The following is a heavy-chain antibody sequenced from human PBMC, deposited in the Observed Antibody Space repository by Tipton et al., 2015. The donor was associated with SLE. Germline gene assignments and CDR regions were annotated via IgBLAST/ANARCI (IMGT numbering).Heavy chain of an antibody. J-gene: IGHJ4*02. CDR2: IYYSGST. Sequence: LRLSCTVSGGSISNNNYFWGWIRQPPGKGLEWIGYIYYSGSTNYNPSLKSRVTISVDRSKNQFSLKLSSVTAADTAVYYCARRRESSSSLDYWGQGTLVTVSS. CDR1: GGSISNNNYF. D-gene: IGHD6-6*01. V-gene: IGHV4-61*05. CDR3: ARRRESSSSLDY.